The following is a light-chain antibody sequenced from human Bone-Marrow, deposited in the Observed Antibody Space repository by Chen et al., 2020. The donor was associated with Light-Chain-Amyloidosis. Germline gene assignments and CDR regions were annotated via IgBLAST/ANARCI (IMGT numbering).Light chain of an antibody. CDR2: AGS. J-gene: IGLJ1*01. CDR1: SGDVGTYNY. Sequence: QSALTQPASVSGSPGQSITLSCTGTSGDVGTYNYVSWYQQHPGKAPKVMIYAGSNRPSGVSNRFSGSKSGNTASLTISGLQAEDEADYYCSSFTSSSSYVCGPGTKVTVL. CDR3: SSFTSSSSYV. V-gene: IGLV2-14*01.